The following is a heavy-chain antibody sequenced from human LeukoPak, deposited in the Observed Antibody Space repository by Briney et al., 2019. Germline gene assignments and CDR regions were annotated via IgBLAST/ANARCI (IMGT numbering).Heavy chain of an antibody. Sequence: GSLRLSCGDSGFTFRRYWMHWVRQTPGKGLVWVSCISADGSVTRYADSVKGRFTISRDNTKSTLYLQMHSLRAEDTAVYYCATAGGDGSRMGFDPWGQGTLVTVSS. D-gene: IGHD2-15*01. CDR3: ATAGGDGSRMGFDP. CDR2: ISADGSVT. CDR1: GFTFRRYW. J-gene: IGHJ5*02. V-gene: IGHV3-74*01.